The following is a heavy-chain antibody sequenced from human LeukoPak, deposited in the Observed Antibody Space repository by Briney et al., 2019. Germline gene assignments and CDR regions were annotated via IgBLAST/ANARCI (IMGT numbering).Heavy chain of an antibody. D-gene: IGHD6-13*01. V-gene: IGHV1-18*01. CDR3: ARNSSSWADY. CDR2: ISHYIGYA. CDR1: GYTFTSFG. J-gene: IGHJ4*02. Sequence: GASVKVSCKASGYTFTSFGISWVRQAPGQGLEWMGWISHYIGYANYVHKFQGRVTMTTDTSTSTAYMEVRSLRSDDTAVYFCARNSSSWADYWAQGTLVTVSS.